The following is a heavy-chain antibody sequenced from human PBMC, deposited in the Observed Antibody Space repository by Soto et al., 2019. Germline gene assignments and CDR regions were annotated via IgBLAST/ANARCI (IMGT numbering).Heavy chain of an antibody. Sequence: SGPTLVNPTQTLTLTCTFSGFSLSTSGMCVSWIRQPPGKALEWLARIDWDDDKYYSTSLKTRLTISKDTSKNQVVLTMTNMGPVDTATYYCARIQVDHAAPYYYGMDVWGQGTTVTVSS. CDR3: ARIQVDHAAPYYYGMDV. D-gene: IGHD6-25*01. CDR1: GFSLSTSGMC. V-gene: IGHV2-70*11. CDR2: IDWDDDK. J-gene: IGHJ6*02.